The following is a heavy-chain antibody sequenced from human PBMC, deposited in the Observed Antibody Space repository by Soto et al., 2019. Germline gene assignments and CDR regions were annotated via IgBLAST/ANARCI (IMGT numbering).Heavy chain of an antibody. Sequence: AGGSLRLSCSASGFTFSSYAMHWVRQAPGKGLEYVSAISSNGGSTYYADSVKGRFTISRDNSKNTLHLQMSSLRAEDTAVYYCVKGGGYDFYYYGMDVWGQGTTVTVSS. CDR2: ISSNGGST. CDR1: GFTFSSYA. CDR3: VKGGGYDFYYYGMDV. D-gene: IGHD5-12*01. V-gene: IGHV3-64D*06. J-gene: IGHJ6*02.